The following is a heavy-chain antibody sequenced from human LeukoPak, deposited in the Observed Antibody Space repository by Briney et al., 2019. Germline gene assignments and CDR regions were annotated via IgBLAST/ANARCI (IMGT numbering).Heavy chain of an antibody. J-gene: IGHJ4*02. Sequence: GGSLRLSCAASGFTFSRHWMSWVRQAPGKGLEWVANIEQDGSEKYYLDSVKGRFTIFRDNAKNSMYLQMNSLRPEDTAVYYCARDCYGDYPFYFDSWGQGTLVTVSS. CDR1: GFTFSRHW. CDR3: ARDCYGDYPFYFDS. CDR2: IEQDGSEK. D-gene: IGHD4-17*01. V-gene: IGHV3-7*01.